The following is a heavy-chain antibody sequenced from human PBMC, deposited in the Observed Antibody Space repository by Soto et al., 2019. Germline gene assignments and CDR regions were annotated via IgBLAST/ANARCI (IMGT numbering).Heavy chain of an antibody. J-gene: IGHJ4*02. CDR1: GYTFTSYG. D-gene: IGHD5-18*01. CDR3: ARHSRARWRQLWSSVDY. Sequence: QVQLVQSGAEVKKPGASVKVSCKASGYTFTSYGISWVRQAPGQGLEWIGWISSYSSNTNYAQKLQGRVTMTADTSTSTVCMELRSLRSDDTAVYYCARHSRARWRQLWSSVDYWGQGTLVTVSS. V-gene: IGHV1-18*01. CDR2: ISSYSSNT.